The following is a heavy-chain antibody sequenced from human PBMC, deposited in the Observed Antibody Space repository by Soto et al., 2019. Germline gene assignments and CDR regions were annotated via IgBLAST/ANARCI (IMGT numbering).Heavy chain of an antibody. CDR2: IYHSGST. J-gene: IGHJ4*02. D-gene: IGHD3-10*01. CDR3: ASEYYYGSGTDF. CDR1: GGSFSSGGYY. Sequence: SETLSLTCTVSGGSFSSGGYYWSWIRQPPGKGLEWIGYIYHSGSTYYNPSLKSRVTISVDRSKNQFSLKLSSVTAADTAVYFCASEYYYGSGTDFWGQGTLVTVSS. V-gene: IGHV4-30-2*01.